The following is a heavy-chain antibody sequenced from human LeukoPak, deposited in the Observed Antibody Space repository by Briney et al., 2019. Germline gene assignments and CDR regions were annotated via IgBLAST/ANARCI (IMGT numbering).Heavy chain of an antibody. CDR2: IYYSGTT. CDR1: GGFISSYY. D-gene: IGHD5-12*01. J-gene: IGHJ4*02. V-gene: IGHV4-59*01. Sequence: SEPLSRTLAFSGGFISSYYWRGSRRPRGRVLEWIGYIYYSGTTNYNPTLKSPLNMSVDTYKNPFSLNLSSVTAADTAVYYCARGGAIAATIYSYWGQGTLVTVSS. CDR3: ARGGAIAATIYSY.